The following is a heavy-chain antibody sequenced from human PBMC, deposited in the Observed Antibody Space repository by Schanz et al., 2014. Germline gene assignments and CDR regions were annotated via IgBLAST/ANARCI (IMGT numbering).Heavy chain of an antibody. J-gene: IGHJ5*02. V-gene: IGHV3-7*01. Sequence: EVQLVESGGDLVQPGGSLRLSCAASGFTFSSYAMNWVRQAPGKGLEWVANIKKDGSEKYYVDSVKGRFTISRDNAKNSLFLQMNSLRPEDTAVYYCARGRVLESWGQGTLVTVSS. CDR1: GFTFSSYA. CDR2: IKKDGSEK. D-gene: IGHD1-1*01. CDR3: ARGRVLES.